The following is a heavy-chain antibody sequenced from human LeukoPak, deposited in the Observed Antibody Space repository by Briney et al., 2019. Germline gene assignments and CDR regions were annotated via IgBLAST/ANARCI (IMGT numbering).Heavy chain of an antibody. CDR3: ARDNYVDYVFDY. CDR1: GYTFTDYY. V-gene: IGHV1-2*02. CDR2: INPNTAGT. D-gene: IGHD4-17*01. Sequence: GASVKVSCKASGYTFTDYYIHWVRQVPGQGPEWMGWINPNTAGTNYEQNFQGRVTVTRDTSISTVYMELRRLRSDDTALYYCARDNYVDYVFDYWGQGTLVTVSS. J-gene: IGHJ4*02.